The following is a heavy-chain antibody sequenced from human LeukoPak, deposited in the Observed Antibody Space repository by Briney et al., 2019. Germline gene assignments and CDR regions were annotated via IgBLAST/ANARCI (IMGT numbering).Heavy chain of an antibody. Sequence: GGSLRLFCAVYGFTFSSYGMRWARHAPGKGREWVAVISYDGCNKYHANSVKGRFTISRDNSKNTLYLQMNSLRAEDTAVYYCAKGHDYGGPFDYWGQGTLVTVSS. J-gene: IGHJ4*02. V-gene: IGHV3-30*18. CDR1: GFTFSSYG. CDR3: AKGHDYGGPFDY. CDR2: ISYDGCNK. D-gene: IGHD4-17*01.